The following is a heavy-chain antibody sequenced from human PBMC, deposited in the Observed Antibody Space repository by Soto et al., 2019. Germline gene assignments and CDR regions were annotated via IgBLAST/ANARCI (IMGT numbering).Heavy chain of an antibody. J-gene: IGHJ4*02. D-gene: IGHD2-15*01. Sequence: ASVKVSCKASGYTFTSYAISWVRQAPGQGLEWMGWISAYNGNTNYAQKLQGRVTMTTDTSTTTAYMELSSLRSEDTAVYYGARDLGGWSDYWGQGTLVTVAS. CDR3: ARDLGGWSDY. CDR2: ISAYNGNT. V-gene: IGHV1-18*01. CDR1: GYTFTSYA.